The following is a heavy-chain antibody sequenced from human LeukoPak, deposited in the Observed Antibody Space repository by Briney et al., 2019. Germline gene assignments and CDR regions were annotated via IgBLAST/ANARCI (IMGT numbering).Heavy chain of an antibody. CDR3: ARDLVTMIATFDI. Sequence: GGSVKVSCKASGYTFTGYYMHWVRQPPGQGLEWMGWINPNSGGTNYAQKFQGRVTMTRDTSISTAYMELSRLRSDDTAVYYCARDLVTMIATFDIWGQRTMVADSS. CDR2: INPNSGGT. V-gene: IGHV1-2*02. CDR1: GYTFTGYY. D-gene: IGHD3-22*01. J-gene: IGHJ3*02.